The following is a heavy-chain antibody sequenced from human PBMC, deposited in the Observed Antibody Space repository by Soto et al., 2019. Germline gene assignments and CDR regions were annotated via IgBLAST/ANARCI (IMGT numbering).Heavy chain of an antibody. J-gene: IGHJ5*02. Sequence: QVQLVQSGAEVKKPGSSVKVSCKASGGTFSNDAISWVRQAPGQGLEWMGGIITMFGTTIYAQKFQGRVTITADRAKSTAYMELISLRSEYTAVYFCARAAATNWCDPWGQGTMVTVSS. V-gene: IGHV1-69*06. D-gene: IGHD6-25*01. CDR3: ARAAATNWCDP. CDR2: IITMFGTT. CDR1: GGTFSNDA.